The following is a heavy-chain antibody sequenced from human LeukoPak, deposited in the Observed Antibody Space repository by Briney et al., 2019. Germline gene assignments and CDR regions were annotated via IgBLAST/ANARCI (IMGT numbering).Heavy chain of an antibody. V-gene: IGHV3-23*01. J-gene: IGHJ6*02. CDR2: ISGSGGST. Sequence: PGASLRLSCAASGFTFSSYAMSWVRQAPGKGLEWVSAISGSGGSTYYADSVKGRFTISRDNSKNTLYLQMNSLRAEDTAVYYCARDSLGSRNGMDVWGQGTTVTVSS. CDR1: GFTFSSYA. CDR3: ARDSLGSRNGMDV.